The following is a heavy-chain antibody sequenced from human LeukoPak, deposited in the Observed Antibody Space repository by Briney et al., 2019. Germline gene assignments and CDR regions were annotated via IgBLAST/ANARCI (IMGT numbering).Heavy chain of an antibody. D-gene: IGHD3-9*01. CDR2: ISSSSSYI. CDR3: ARASGDYDILTGYYYFVY. Sequence: GGSLRLSCAASGFTFSSYSMNWVRQAPGKGLEWVSSISSSSSYIYYADSVKGRFTISRDNAKNSLYLQMNSLRAEDTAVYYCARASGDYDILTGYYYFVYWGQGTLVTVSS. J-gene: IGHJ4*02. CDR1: GFTFSSYS. V-gene: IGHV3-21*01.